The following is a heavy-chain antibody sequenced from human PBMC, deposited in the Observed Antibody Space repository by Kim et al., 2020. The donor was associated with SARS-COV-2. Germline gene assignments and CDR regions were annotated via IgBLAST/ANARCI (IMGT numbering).Heavy chain of an antibody. Sequence: ASVKVSCKASGYTFTSYGISWVRQAPGQGLEWMGWISAYNGNTNYAQKLQGRVTMTTDTSTSTAYMELRSLRSDDTAVYYCARARNPSGPITRLRKEALDYWGQGTLVTVSS. CDR2: ISAYNGNT. J-gene: IGHJ4*02. D-gene: IGHD6-25*01. CDR3: ARARNPSGPITRLRKEALDY. V-gene: IGHV1-18*04. CDR1: GYTFTSYG.